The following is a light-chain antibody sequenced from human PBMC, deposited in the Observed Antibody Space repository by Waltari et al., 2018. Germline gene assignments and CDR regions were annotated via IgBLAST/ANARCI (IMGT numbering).Light chain of an antibody. J-gene: IGLJ1*01. V-gene: IGLV2-14*03. CDR3: NSYTSSHSLV. Sequence: QSALTQPASVSGSPGQSITISCTGTSRDIGGYNYVSWYQQHPGKAPKVVIFDVSYRPAGVSNRFSGSTSGNTASLTISGLQADDEADYYCNSYTSSHSLVFGTGTRVTVL. CDR2: DVS. CDR1: SRDIGGYNY.